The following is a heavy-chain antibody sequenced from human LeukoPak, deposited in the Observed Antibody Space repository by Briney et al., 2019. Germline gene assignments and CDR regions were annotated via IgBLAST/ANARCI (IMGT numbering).Heavy chain of an antibody. J-gene: IGHJ4*02. CDR1: GFTFSSYA. D-gene: IGHD6-19*01. CDR3: AKLRQWLSDS. Sequence: QPGGSLRLSCAASGFTFSSYAMTWVRQAPGKGLEWASTITGSGGSTYYADSVKGRFTISRDNSKNTLYLQMNSLRAEDTAVYYCAKLRQWLSDSWGQGTLVTVSS. V-gene: IGHV3-23*01. CDR2: ITGSGGST.